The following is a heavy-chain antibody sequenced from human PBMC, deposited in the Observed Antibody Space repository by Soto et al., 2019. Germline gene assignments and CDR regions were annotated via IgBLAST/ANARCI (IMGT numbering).Heavy chain of an antibody. CDR3: ARDAFGVDNWFDP. CDR1: GGSIRSNIYY. D-gene: IGHD3-3*01. Sequence: SETLSLTCSVSGGSIRSNIYYWSWIRQPPGKGLEWIGYIYYSGSTNYNPSLKSRVTISVDTSKNQFSLKLSSVTAADTAVYYCARDAFGVDNWFDPWGQGTLVTVSS. J-gene: IGHJ5*02. V-gene: IGHV4-61*01. CDR2: IYYSGST.